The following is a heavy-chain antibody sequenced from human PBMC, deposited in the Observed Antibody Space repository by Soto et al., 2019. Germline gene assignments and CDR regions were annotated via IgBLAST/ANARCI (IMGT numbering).Heavy chain of an antibody. CDR3: ARVCTNGVCSDF. CDR1: GYTFTAYY. J-gene: IGHJ4*02. Sequence: GSVNVSCKASGYTFTAYYIHWVRQAPGQGFEWMGWINPNGGDTNHAQNFQGRVTMTGDTSISTAYMELSRLTSDDTAVYYCARVCTNGVCSDFWGQGALVTVSS. V-gene: IGHV1-2*02. D-gene: IGHD2-8*01. CDR2: INPNGGDT.